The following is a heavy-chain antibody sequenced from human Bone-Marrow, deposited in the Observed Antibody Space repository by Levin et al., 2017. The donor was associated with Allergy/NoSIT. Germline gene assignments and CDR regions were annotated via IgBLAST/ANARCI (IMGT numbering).Heavy chain of an antibody. V-gene: IGHV1-2*02. CDR3: ARDLGPWIQLWSVLGY. CDR2: INPNSGGT. D-gene: IGHD5-18*01. J-gene: IGHJ4*02. CDR1: GYTFTGYY. Sequence: ASVKVSCKASGYTFTGYYMHWVRQAPGQGLEWMGWINPNSGGTNYAQKFQGRVTMTRDTSISTAYMELSRLRSDDTAVYYCARDLGPWIQLWSVLGYWGQGTLVTVSS.